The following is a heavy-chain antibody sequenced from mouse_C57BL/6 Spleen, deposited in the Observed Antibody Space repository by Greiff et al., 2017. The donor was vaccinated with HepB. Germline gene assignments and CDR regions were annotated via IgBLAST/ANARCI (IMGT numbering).Heavy chain of an antibody. Sequence: EVKLVESGGGLVQPGGSMKLSCAVSGFTFSDACMDWVRQSLEKGPEWVAEIRNKANNHATYYAESVKGRFTISRDDSKSSVYLQMNSLRAEDPGIYYCTRYYGSSYWFAYWGQGTLVTVSA. J-gene: IGHJ3*01. V-gene: IGHV6-6*01. D-gene: IGHD1-1*01. CDR1: GFTFSDAC. CDR3: TRYYGSSYWFAY. CDR2: IRNKANNHAT.